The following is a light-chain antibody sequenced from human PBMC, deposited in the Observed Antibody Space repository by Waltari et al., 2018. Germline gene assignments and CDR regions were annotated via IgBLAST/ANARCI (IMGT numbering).Light chain of an antibody. J-gene: IGLJ3*02. CDR3: QSYDSGLSTWV. V-gene: IGLV1-40*01. Sequence: QSVLTQPPSVSGAPGQRVTISCTGSSSNIGSYYVQWYQQLPGTAPKLLIYEHNKLPSGISDRFSGAQSGTSASLTITGLQSEDEADYYCQSYDSGLSTWVFGGGTRLTVL. CDR1: SSNIGSYY. CDR2: EHN.